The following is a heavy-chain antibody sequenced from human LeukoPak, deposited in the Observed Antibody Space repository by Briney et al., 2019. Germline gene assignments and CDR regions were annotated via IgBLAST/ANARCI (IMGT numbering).Heavy chain of an antibody. V-gene: IGHV3-7*01. CDR1: GFTFSSFW. CDR3: ARPLIVLVPPARHFDY. J-gene: IGHJ4*02. D-gene: IGHD2-2*01. CDR2: IKQDGSET. Sequence: PGGSLRLSCAASGFTFSSFWMSWVRQAPGKGLEWVANIKQDGSETYYVDSVKGRFTISRDNAKNSLFLQMISLRAEDTAVYYCARPLIVLVPPARHFDYWGQGALVTASS.